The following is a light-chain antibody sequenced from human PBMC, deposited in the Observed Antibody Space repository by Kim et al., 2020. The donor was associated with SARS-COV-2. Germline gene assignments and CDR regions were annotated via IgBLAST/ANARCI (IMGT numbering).Light chain of an antibody. CDR1: QTVSSSY. V-gene: IGKV3-20*01. J-gene: IGKJ1*01. CDR2: GAS. Sequence: EIVLTQSPGTLSLSPGERATLSCRASQTVSSSYLAWYQQKPGQAPRLLIYGASSRATAIPDRFSGGGSGTDFTLTIRRLEPEDFAVYYCQQYGSSPSCGQGTKVDIK. CDR3: QQYGSSPS.